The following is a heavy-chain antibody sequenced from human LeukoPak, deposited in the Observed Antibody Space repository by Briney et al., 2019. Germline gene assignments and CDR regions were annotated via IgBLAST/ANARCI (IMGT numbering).Heavy chain of an antibody. CDR3: AGHGTFTNYYYTMDV. CDR2: IRSKTDNYAT. Sequence: GGSLRLSCGTSGFTFGGFTMHWVRQASGKGLEWVGRIRSKTDNYATSYAASVKGRFTISRDDSKNTAYLQMNSLETEDTAVYFCAGHGTFTNYYYTMDVWGQGTTVTVSS. CDR1: GFTFGGFT. J-gene: IGHJ6*02. D-gene: IGHD2-8*01. V-gene: IGHV3-73*01.